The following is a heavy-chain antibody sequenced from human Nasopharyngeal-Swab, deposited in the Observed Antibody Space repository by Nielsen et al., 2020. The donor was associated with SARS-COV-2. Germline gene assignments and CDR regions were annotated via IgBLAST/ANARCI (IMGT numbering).Heavy chain of an antibody. Sequence: SETLSLTCAVSGGSISSSYWWTWVRQPPGKGLEWNGEIYHSGSTNYNPSLKSRVTISVDKSKNQFSLKLSSVTAADTAVYYCARRIVGASGSMDVWGQGTTVTVSS. CDR2: IYHSGST. CDR3: ARRIVGASGSMDV. CDR1: GGSISSSYW. V-gene: IGHV4-4*02. J-gene: IGHJ6*02. D-gene: IGHD1-26*01.